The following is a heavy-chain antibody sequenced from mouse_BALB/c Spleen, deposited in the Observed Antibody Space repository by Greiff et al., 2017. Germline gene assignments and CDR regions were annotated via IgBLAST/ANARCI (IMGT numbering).Heavy chain of an antibody. CDR2: INPYNGDT. V-gene: IGHV1-20*02. J-gene: IGHJ1*01. Sequence: EVQLQQSGPELVKPGASVKISCKASGYSFTGYFMNWVMQSHGKSLEWIGRINPYNGDTFYNQKFKGKATLTVDKSSSTAHMELRSLASEDSAVYYCARRLRGWYFDVWGAGTTVTVSS. CDR3: ARRLRGWYFDV. D-gene: IGHD2-4*01. CDR1: GYSFTGYF.